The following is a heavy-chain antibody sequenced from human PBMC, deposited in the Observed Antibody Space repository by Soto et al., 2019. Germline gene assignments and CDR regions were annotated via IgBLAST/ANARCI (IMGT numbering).Heavy chain of an antibody. J-gene: IGHJ3*02. CDR3: ATTTVLATSRTPPGSFDI. V-gene: IGHV1-46*01. Sequence: GASVKVSCKASGYTFTSYYMHWVRQAPGQGLEWMGIINPSGGSTSYAQKFQGRVTMATDTSTSTAYLELRGLRSDDSAIYYCATTTVLATSRTPPGSFDIWGQGTTVTVSS. CDR2: INPSGGST. CDR1: GYTFTSYY. D-gene: IGHD5-12*01.